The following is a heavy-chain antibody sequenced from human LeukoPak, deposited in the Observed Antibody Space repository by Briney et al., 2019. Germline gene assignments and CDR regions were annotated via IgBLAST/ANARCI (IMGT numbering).Heavy chain of an antibody. CDR1: GGTFSGYA. J-gene: IGHJ4*02. Sequence: ASVKVSCKASGGTFSGYAFSWVRQAPGQGLEWMGGIIAIFGTANYPQKFQGRVTVTADESTSTAYMELSSLRSEDTAVYYCARGGRDGYKTGYFDYWGQGTLVTVSS. CDR3: ARGGRDGYKTGYFDY. D-gene: IGHD5-24*01. V-gene: IGHV1-69*01. CDR2: IIAIFGTA.